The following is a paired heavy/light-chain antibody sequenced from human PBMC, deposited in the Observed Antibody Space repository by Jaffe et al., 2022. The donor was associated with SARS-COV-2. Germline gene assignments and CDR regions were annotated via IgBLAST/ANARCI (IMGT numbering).Heavy chain of an antibody. D-gene: IGHD2-2*01. CDR1: GYSISSGYY. Sequence: QVQLQESGPGLVKPSETLSLTCTVSGYSISSGYYWGWIRQPPGKGLEWIGSMYQSGNTYQNPSLKSRLSISVDTSKNQFSLRLSSVTAADTAVYYCARGPAAPPIWFDPWGQGTLVIVSS. J-gene: IGHJ5*02. CDR2: MYQSGNT. V-gene: IGHV4-38-2*02. CDR3: ARGPAAPPIWFDP.
Light chain of an antibody. CDR3: CSPASGGTLV. CDR1: SSDVGSYNL. CDR2: EGN. Sequence: QSALTQPASVSGSPGQSITISCTGTSSDVGSYNLVSWYQQHPGKAPKLIIYEGNKRPSGVSNRFSGSKSGNTASLTISGLQAEDEADYYCCSPASGGTLVFGGGTKLTVL. J-gene: IGLJ3*02. V-gene: IGLV2-23*01.